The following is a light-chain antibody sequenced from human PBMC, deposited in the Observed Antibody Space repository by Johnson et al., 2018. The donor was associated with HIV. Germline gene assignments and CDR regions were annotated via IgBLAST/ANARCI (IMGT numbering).Light chain of an antibody. CDR2: DNN. V-gene: IGLV1-51*01. Sequence: QSVLTQPPSVYAAPGQKVTISCSGSSSNIGNNDVSWYQQPPGTAPKLLIYDNNNRPSGIPDRFSGSKSSTSATLGITGLQRGDEADYYCGICDSRVSVGGFGTGTKVTVL. CDR3: GICDSRVSVGG. J-gene: IGLJ1*01. CDR1: SSNIGNND.